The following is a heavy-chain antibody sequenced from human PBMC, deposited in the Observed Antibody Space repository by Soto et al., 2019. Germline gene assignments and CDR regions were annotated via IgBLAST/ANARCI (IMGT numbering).Heavy chain of an antibody. CDR1: GYSISSGDY. V-gene: IGHV4-38-2*01. CDR3: ARTTDGYHYFDF. J-gene: IGHJ4*02. D-gene: IGHD5-12*01. CDR2: IHHSGNI. Sequence: PSETLSLTFVVSGYSISSGDYWGWIRQSPGKGLEWIGSIHHSGNIYYNPSLKSRVTISIDTSKNQFSLKLSSVTAADTAVYYSARTTDGYHYFDFWGQGTLVTVS.